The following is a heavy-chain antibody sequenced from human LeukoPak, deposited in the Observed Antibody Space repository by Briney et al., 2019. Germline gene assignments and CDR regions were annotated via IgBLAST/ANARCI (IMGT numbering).Heavy chain of an antibody. CDR2: IYYSGIT. Sequence: PSETLSLTCTVSGGFISSSGCYWSWLRQHPGKGLEWIGYIYYSGITYYNPSLKSRLAISVDTSTNQFSLKLSSVTVADTAVYYCAREKYYYDSSGYYQSHFDYWGQGTLVTVSS. V-gene: IGHV4-31*03. J-gene: IGHJ4*02. CDR1: GGFISSSGCY. CDR3: AREKYYYDSSGYYQSHFDY. D-gene: IGHD3-22*01.